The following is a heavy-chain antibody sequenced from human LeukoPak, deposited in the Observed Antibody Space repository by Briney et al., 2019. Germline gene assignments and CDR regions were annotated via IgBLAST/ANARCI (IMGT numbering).Heavy chain of an antibody. J-gene: IGHJ4*02. CDR1: GFTFSSYS. CDR3: ASIHSNSWYPNVFDY. D-gene: IGHD6-13*01. V-gene: IGHV3-21*01. CDR2: ISSSSSYI. Sequence: PGGSLRLSCAASGFTFSSYSMNWVRQAPGKGLEWVSSISSSSSYIYYADSVKGRFTISRDNAKNSLYLQMNSLRAEDTAVYYCASIHSNSWYPNVFDYWGQGTLVTVSS.